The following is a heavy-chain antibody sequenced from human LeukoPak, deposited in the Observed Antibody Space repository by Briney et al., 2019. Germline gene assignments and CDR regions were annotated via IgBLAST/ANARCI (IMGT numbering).Heavy chain of an antibody. CDR3: AKGSYYDSSGSFYFDY. CDR2: ISGSGDNT. CDR1: GFTFSSYA. D-gene: IGHD3-22*01. V-gene: IGHV3-23*01. J-gene: IGHJ4*02. Sequence: GGSQRLSCAASGFTFSSYAMSWVRQAPGKGLEWVSGISGSGDNTYYADSVKGRFTISRDNSKNTLYVQVNSLGTEDTAAYYCAKGSYYDSSGSFYFDYWGQGTLVTVSS.